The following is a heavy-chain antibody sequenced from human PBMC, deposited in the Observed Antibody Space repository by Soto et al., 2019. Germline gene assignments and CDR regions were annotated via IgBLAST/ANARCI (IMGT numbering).Heavy chain of an antibody. CDR3: ARAAGYSGHQGGAWFDP. V-gene: IGHV4-30-2*01. J-gene: IGHJ5*02. CDR1: GGSISSGGYS. D-gene: IGHD5-12*01. CDR2: IYHSGST. Sequence: QLQLQESGSGLVKPSQTLSLTCAVSGGSISSGGYSWSWIRQPPGKGLEWIGYIYHSGSTYYNPSLKGRVTISVDRPKNQFSLKLSSVTAADTAVYYCARAAGYSGHQGGAWFDPWGQGTLVTVSS.